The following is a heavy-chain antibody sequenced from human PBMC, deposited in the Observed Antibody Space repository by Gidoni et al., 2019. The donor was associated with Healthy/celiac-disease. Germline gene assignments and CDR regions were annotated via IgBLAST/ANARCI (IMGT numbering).Heavy chain of an antibody. D-gene: IGHD3-10*01. CDR1: GYTFSSYD. Sequence: QVQLVQSGAEVKKPGASVKVSCKAAGYTFSSYDINWVRQATGQGLEWMGWMNPNSGNTGYAQKFQGRVTMTRNTSISTAYMELSSLRSEDTAVYYCARGRGDGYTYYYYYMDVWGKGTTVTVSS. CDR2: MNPNSGNT. CDR3: ARGRGDGYTYYYYYMDV. J-gene: IGHJ6*03. V-gene: IGHV1-8*01.